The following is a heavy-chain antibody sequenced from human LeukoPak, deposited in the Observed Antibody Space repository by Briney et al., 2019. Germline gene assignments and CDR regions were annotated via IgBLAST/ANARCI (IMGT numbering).Heavy chain of an antibody. J-gene: IGHJ3*02. CDR2: IRYDGSNK. Sequence: GGSLRLSCAASGFTFSSYGMHWVRQAPGKGLEWVAFIRYDGSNKYYADSVKGRFTISRDNSKNTLYLQMNSLRAEDTAVYYCAKDIRYRSGGSCDGGAFDIWGQGTMVTVSS. D-gene: IGHD2-15*01. CDR3: AKDIRYRSGGSCDGGAFDI. CDR1: GFTFSSYG. V-gene: IGHV3-30*02.